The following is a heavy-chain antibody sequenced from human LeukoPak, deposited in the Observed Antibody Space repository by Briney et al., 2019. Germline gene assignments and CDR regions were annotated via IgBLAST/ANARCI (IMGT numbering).Heavy chain of an antibody. CDR1: GFTLSSYS. CDR3: ARAGVVGDYYSGAFDI. Sequence: GGSLRLSCAASGFTLSSYSMNWVRQAPGKGLEWVSYISSSSSTIYYADSVKGRFTISRDNAKNSLYLQMNSLRAEDTAVYYCARAGVVGDYYSGAFDIWGQGTMVTVSS. CDR2: ISSSSSTI. J-gene: IGHJ3*02. V-gene: IGHV3-48*04. D-gene: IGHD2-21*02.